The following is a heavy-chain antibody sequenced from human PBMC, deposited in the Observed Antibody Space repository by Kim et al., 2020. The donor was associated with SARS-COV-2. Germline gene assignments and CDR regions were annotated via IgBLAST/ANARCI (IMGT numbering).Heavy chain of an antibody. CDR2: IYSTGPT. CDR3: ARGPLEGSGWHSLDY. V-gene: IGHV4-59*13. D-gene: IGHD6-25*01. J-gene: IGHJ4*02. Sequence: SETLSLTCTVSGGSISGYYWSWIRQPPGKGLEWIGYIYSTGPTNYNPSLESRVTISVDTSKNNFFLKLSSVTAADTAVYYCARGPLEGSGWHSLDYWGQGTLVTVSS. CDR1: GGSISGYY.